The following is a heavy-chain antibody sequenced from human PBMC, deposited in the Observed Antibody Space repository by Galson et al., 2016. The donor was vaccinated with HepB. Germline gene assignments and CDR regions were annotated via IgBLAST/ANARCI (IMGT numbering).Heavy chain of an antibody. D-gene: IGHD5-12*01. J-gene: IGHJ6*02. CDR3: AGGLRYSGYDWGAMDV. CDR1: GYTFTTYL. V-gene: IGHV1-3*01. Sequence: SVKVSCKAFGYTFTTYLIHWVRQAPGQRLEWMGWIKVGDGKTKYSENFQDRVTITKDTSASTAYMELSSLRSEDTAVYFCAGGLRYSGYDWGAMDVWGQGTTVTVS. CDR2: IKVGDGKT.